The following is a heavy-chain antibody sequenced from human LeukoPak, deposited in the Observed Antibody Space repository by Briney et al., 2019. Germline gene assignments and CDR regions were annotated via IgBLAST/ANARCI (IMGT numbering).Heavy chain of an antibody. CDR3: AKGPSSRKYGSGSYPFDY. J-gene: IGHJ4*02. Sequence: GGSLRLSCAASGFTFSSYGMHWVRQAPGKGLEWVAVISYDGSNKYYADSVKGRFTISRDNSKNTLYLQMNSLRAEDTAVFYCAKGPSSRKYGSGSYPFDYWGQGTLVTVSS. CDR1: GFTFSSYG. CDR2: ISYDGSNK. D-gene: IGHD3-10*01. V-gene: IGHV3-30*18.